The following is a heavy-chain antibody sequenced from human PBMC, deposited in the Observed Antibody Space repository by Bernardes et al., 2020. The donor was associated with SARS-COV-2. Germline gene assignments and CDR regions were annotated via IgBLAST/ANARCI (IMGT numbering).Heavy chain of an antibody. J-gene: IGHJ4*02. CDR2: INHSGST. D-gene: IGHD6-19*01. V-gene: IGHV4-34*01. CDR1: GGSFSGYY. Sequence: SETLSLTCAVYGGSFSGYYWNWIRQPPGKGLEWIGEINHSGSTNYNPSLKSRVTISVDTSKGQLCLKVTSVTAADTAVYYCARTPTVAGFDAWGQGTRVIVSS. CDR3: ARTPTVAGFDA.